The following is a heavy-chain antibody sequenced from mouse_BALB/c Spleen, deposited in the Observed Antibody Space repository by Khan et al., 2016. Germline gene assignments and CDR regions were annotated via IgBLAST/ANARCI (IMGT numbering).Heavy chain of an antibody. CDR2: INPDTITI. CDR3: GRGNYVPGTIGD. J-gene: IGHJ2*01. D-gene: IGHD2-1*01. V-gene: IGHV4-1*02. Sequence: EVKLLESGGGLVQPGGSLKLSCAASGFDFSRYWMSWVRQPPGKGLEWIVEINPDTITIDYAPSLKDKFIISRDNAKNTLYLQLSTVRAEDTALDCYGRGNYVPGTIGDWGQGTTLTVSS. CDR1: GFDFSRYW.